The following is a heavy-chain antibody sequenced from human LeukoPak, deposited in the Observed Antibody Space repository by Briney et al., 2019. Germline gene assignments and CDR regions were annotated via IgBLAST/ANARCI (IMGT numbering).Heavy chain of an antibody. CDR2: IIPIFGTA. Sequence: SVKVSCKASGGTFSSYAISWVRQAPGQGLEWMGGIIPIFGTANYAQKFQGRVTITADESTSTAYMELSSLRSEDTAVYYCARRSSSWYNWFDPWGQGALVTVSS. J-gene: IGHJ5*02. CDR3: ARRSSSWYNWFDP. CDR1: GGTFSSYA. V-gene: IGHV1-69*13. D-gene: IGHD6-13*01.